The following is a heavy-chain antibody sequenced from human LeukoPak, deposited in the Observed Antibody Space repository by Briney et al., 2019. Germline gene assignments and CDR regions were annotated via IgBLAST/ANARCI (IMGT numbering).Heavy chain of an antibody. CDR3: ARDPLRQQLVQATPFDY. CDR2: INPSGGST. D-gene: IGHD6-13*01. V-gene: IGHV1-46*01. CDR1: GYTFTSYY. J-gene: IGHJ4*02. Sequence: GASVKVSCKASGYTFTSYYMHWVRQAPGQGLEWMGIINPSGGSTSCAQKFQGRVTMTRDTSTSTVYMELSSLRSEDTAVYYCARDPLRQQLVQATPFDYWGQGTLVTVSS.